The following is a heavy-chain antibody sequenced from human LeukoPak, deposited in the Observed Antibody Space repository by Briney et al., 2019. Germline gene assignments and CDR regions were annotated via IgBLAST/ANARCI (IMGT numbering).Heavy chain of an antibody. J-gene: IGHJ4*02. D-gene: IGHD1-26*01. CDR1: GYTFTGYY. CDR3: AREFTSAYSGSSRGL. Sequence: ASVKVSCKASGYTFTGYYMHWVRQAPGQGLEWMGWINPNSGGTNYAQKFQGRVTMTRDTSISTAYMELSRLRSDDTAVYYCAREFTSAYSGSSRGLWGQGTLVTVSS. V-gene: IGHV1-2*02. CDR2: INPNSGGT.